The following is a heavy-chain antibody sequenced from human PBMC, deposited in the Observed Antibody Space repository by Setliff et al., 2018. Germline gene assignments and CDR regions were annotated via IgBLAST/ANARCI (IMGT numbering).Heavy chain of an antibody. CDR3: ARYLGHVAGWRYYVDV. Sequence: ASVKVSCKASGYTFTGYYMHWVRQAPGQGLEWMGWINPNSGGTNYAQKFQGRVTMTRDTSISTAYMELSRLRSDDTAVYYCARYLGHVAGWRYYVDVWGKGTTVTVSS. CDR2: INPNSGGT. CDR1: GYTFTGYY. V-gene: IGHV1-2*02. D-gene: IGHD6-19*01. J-gene: IGHJ6*03.